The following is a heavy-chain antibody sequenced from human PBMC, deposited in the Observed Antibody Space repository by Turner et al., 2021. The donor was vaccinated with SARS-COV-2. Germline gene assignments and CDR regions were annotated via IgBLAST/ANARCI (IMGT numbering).Heavy chain of an antibody. V-gene: IGHV3-48*01. CDR1: GFTFSNYS. D-gene: IGHD5-18*01. Sequence: EVQLVESGGGLLQPGGSVRLSCSASGFTFSNYSMNWVRQAPGKGLEWVSYISSSSSTIYYADSVKGRFTISRDNAKNSLYLQMNSLRAEDTAVYYCARERGYSYGPYYYGMDVWGQGTTVTVSS. J-gene: IGHJ6*02. CDR2: ISSSSSTI. CDR3: ARERGYSYGPYYYGMDV.